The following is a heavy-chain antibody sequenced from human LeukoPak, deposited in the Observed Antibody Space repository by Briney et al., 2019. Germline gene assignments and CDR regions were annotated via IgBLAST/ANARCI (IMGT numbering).Heavy chain of an antibody. CDR2: IWYDGSNK. Sequence: PTGGSLRLSCAASGFTFSSYGMHWVRQAPGKGLEWVAVIWYDGSNKYYADSVKGRFTISRDNSKNTLYLQMNSLRAEDTAIYYCARQSSGIAATDKIDYWGQGALVTVSS. CDR3: ARQSSGIAATDKIDY. D-gene: IGHD6-13*01. CDR1: GFTFSSYG. J-gene: IGHJ4*02. V-gene: IGHV3-33*01.